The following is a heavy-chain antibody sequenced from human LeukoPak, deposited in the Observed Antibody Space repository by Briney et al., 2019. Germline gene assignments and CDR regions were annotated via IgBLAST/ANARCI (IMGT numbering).Heavy chain of an antibody. D-gene: IGHD1-26*01. J-gene: IGHJ4*02. CDR2: IWYDGSNK. CDR3: AKGSGSYIDY. CDR1: GFTFSSYG. V-gene: IGHV3-33*06. Sequence: GGSLRLSCAASGFTFSSYGMHGVRQAPGKGLEWVAVIWYDGSNKYYADSVKGRFTISGDNSKNTLYLQMNSLRAEDTAVYYCAKGSGSYIDYWGQGTLVTVSS.